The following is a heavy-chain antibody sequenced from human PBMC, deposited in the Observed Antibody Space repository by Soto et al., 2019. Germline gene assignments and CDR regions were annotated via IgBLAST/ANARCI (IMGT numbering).Heavy chain of an antibody. Sequence: QVHLVESGGGVVQPGRSLRLSCAASGFSFSTYGMHWVRQAPGTGLEWVAFISNDGSNKYYADSVKGRFTIARDNSKNTLYLQMTSLRAEDTAVYYRAKGFGNYCAFDYWGQGTLVTVSS. D-gene: IGHD1-26*01. CDR2: ISNDGSNK. CDR3: AKGFGNYCAFDY. V-gene: IGHV3-30*18. CDR1: GFSFSTYG. J-gene: IGHJ4*02.